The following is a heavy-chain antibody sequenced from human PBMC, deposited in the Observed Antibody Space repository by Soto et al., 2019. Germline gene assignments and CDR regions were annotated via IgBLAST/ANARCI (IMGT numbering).Heavy chain of an antibody. Sequence: EVQLLESGGGLVQPGGSLRLSCAASGFTFRSYAMSWVRQAPGRGLECVSSIDGSGAGAYYADSVKGRFTNSRDNSKKTRGRQMNSLRSEDTAVYYCAKGDILTGSKEGWDFWGQGTLVTVSS. CDR1: GFTFRSYA. D-gene: IGHD3-9*01. V-gene: IGHV3-23*01. CDR2: IDGSGAGA. J-gene: IGHJ4*02. CDR3: AKGDILTGSKEGWDF.